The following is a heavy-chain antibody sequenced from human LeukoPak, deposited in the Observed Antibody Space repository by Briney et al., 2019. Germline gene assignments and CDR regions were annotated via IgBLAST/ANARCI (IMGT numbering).Heavy chain of an antibody. D-gene: IGHD3-9*01. Sequence: SETLSLTCTVSGGSISSSSYYWGWIRQPPGKGPEWIGYMHYSGSTNYNPSLKSRVTISVDTSKNQFSLKLTSITSADTAVYYCATIYYDVLTTYYDYFNYWGQGTLVTVSS. CDR2: MHYSGST. CDR3: ATIYYDVLTTYYDYFNY. CDR1: GGSISSSSYY. J-gene: IGHJ4*02. V-gene: IGHV4-61*05.